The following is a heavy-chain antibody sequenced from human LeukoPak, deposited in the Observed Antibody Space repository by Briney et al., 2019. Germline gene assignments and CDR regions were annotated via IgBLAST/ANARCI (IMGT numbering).Heavy chain of an antibody. Sequence: SETLSLTCTVSGGSISSYYWSWIRQPAGKGLEWIGRIYTSGSTNYNPSLKSRVTMSVDTSKNQFSLKLSSVTAADTAVYYCARVLAVAGEYYFDYWGQGTLVTVSS. CDR2: IYTSGST. D-gene: IGHD6-19*01. J-gene: IGHJ4*02. V-gene: IGHV4-4*07. CDR3: ARVLAVAGEYYFDY. CDR1: GGSISSYY.